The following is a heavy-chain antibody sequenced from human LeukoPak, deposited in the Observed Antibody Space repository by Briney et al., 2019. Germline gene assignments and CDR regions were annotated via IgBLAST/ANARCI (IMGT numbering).Heavy chain of an antibody. CDR1: GYTFTSYA. Sequence: ASVKVSCKASGYTFTSYAMNWVRQAPGQGLEWMGWINTNTGNPTYAQGFTGRFVFSLDTSVSTAYLQISSLKAEDTAVYYCARGTFLYYYDSSGSIWGQGTMVTVSS. CDR3: ARGTFLYYYDSSGSI. V-gene: IGHV7-4-1*02. J-gene: IGHJ3*02. CDR2: INTNTGNP. D-gene: IGHD3-22*01.